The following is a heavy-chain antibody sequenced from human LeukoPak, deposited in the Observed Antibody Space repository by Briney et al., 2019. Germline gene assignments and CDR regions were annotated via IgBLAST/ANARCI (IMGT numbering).Heavy chain of an antibody. D-gene: IGHD3-3*01. Sequence: PGGSLRLSCAASGFTFSSYSMNWVRQAPGKGLEGVSSISSSSSYIYYADSVKGRFTISRENAKNSLYLQMNSLRADDTAVYYCARGAAGFLEWFPVFDYWGQGTLVTVSS. CDR3: ARGAAGFLEWFPVFDY. J-gene: IGHJ4*02. V-gene: IGHV3-21*01. CDR1: GFTFSSYS. CDR2: ISSSSSYI.